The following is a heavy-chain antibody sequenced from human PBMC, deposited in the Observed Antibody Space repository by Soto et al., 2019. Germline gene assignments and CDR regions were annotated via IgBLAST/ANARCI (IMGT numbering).Heavy chain of an antibody. V-gene: IGHV3-21*01. Sequence: PGGSLRLSCAASGFTFSSYSMNWVRQAPGKGLEWVSSISSSSSYIYYADSVKGRFTISRDNAKNSLYLQMNSLRAEDTAVYYCARDGGSGAQPLNFDYWGQGTLVTVSS. CDR1: GFTFSSYS. CDR3: ARDGGSGAQPLNFDY. D-gene: IGHD3-10*01. CDR2: ISSSSSYI. J-gene: IGHJ4*02.